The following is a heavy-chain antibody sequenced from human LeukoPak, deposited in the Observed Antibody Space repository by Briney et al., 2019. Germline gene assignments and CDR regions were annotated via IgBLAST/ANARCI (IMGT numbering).Heavy chain of an antibody. CDR1: GGSISSYY. V-gene: IGHV4-59*01. Sequence: SETLSLTCTVSGGSISSYYWSLIRQPPGKGLEWIGYIYYSGSTNYNPSLKSRVTISVDTSKNQFSLKLSSVTAADTAVYYCARNPVYYYDSSGYPLYYYYYMDVWGKGTTVTVSS. J-gene: IGHJ6*03. CDR3: ARNPVYYYDSSGYPLYYYYYMDV. CDR2: IYYSGST. D-gene: IGHD3-22*01.